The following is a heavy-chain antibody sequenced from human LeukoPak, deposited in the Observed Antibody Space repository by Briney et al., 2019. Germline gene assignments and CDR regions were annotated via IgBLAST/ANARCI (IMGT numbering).Heavy chain of an antibody. Sequence: ETSETLSLTCAVSGGSIISYYWSWIRQSPGKGLEWIGYIYYSGSTNYNPSLKSRVTISVDTSKNQFSLKLSSVTAADAAVYYCARGADSSGYYSIFYFDYWGQGTLVTVSS. D-gene: IGHD3-22*01. CDR3: ARGADSSGYYSIFYFDY. V-gene: IGHV4-59*01. J-gene: IGHJ4*02. CDR2: IYYSGST. CDR1: GGSIISYY.